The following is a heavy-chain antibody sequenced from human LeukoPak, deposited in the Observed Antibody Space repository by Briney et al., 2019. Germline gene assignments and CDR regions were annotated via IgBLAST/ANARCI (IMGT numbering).Heavy chain of an antibody. J-gene: IGHJ1*01. V-gene: IGHV3-7*01. CDR1: GFTFSNLW. CDR3: ARDPPSFQH. Sequence: PGGSLRLSCAASGFTFSNLWMSWVRQAPGKGLKWVANIKQDGSEKYYVDSVKGRFTISRDNAQNSLYLQMNSLRAEDTAVYYCARDPPSFQHWGQGTLVTVSS. CDR2: IKQDGSEK.